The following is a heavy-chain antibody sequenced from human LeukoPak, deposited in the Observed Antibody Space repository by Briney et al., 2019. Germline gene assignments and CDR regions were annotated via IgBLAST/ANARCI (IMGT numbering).Heavy chain of an antibody. J-gene: IGHJ3*02. Sequence: SETLSLTCTVSGGSISSYYWSWIRQPPGKGLGWIGYIYSRGGTNYNPSLKSRVTISVDTSKNQFSLKLSSVTAADTAVYYCARERAHYDIFTGYYDRARGAFDIWGQGTMVTVSS. CDR1: GGSISSYY. CDR3: ARERAHYDIFTGYYDRARGAFDI. V-gene: IGHV4-59*01. D-gene: IGHD3-9*01. CDR2: IYSRGGT.